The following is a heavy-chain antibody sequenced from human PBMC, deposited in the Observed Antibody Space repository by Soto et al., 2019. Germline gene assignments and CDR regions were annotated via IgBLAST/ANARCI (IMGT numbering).Heavy chain of an antibody. D-gene: IGHD3-10*01. CDR1: GFTFSSYA. CDR3: AKAGYGSGSYYTLSFDY. Sequence: PGGSLRLSCAASGFTFSSYAMSWVRQAPGKGLEWVSAISGSGGSTYYADSVKGRFTISRDNSKNTLYLQMNSLRAEDTAVYYCAKAGYGSGSYYTLSFDYWGQGSLVTVSS. CDR2: ISGSGGST. J-gene: IGHJ4*02. V-gene: IGHV3-23*01.